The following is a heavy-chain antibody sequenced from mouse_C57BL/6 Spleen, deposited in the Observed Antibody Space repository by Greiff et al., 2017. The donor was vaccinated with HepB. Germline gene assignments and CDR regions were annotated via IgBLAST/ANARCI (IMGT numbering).Heavy chain of an antibody. V-gene: IGHV1-52*01. D-gene: IGHD3-2*02. CDR3: ARGGQLRLPFAY. J-gene: IGHJ3*01. Sequence: QVQLQQPGAELVRPGSSVKLSCKASGYNFTSYWMHWVKQRPIQGLEWIGNIDPSDSETHYNQKFKDKATLTVDKSSSTAYMQLSSLTSEDSAVYYCARGGQLRLPFAYWGQGALVTVSA. CDR1: GYNFTSYW. CDR2: IDPSDSET.